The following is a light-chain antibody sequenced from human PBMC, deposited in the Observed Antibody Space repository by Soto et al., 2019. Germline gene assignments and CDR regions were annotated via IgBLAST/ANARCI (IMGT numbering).Light chain of an antibody. CDR2: AAS. V-gene: IGKV1-27*01. J-gene: IGKJ4*01. CDR3: QKYNSVSLT. Sequence: DIQMTQSPSSLSASVGDRVTITCRASQGISHYLAWYQQKPGKVPKLLIYAASTLQSGVPSRFSGSGSGTDFTITISSLQPEDAATYYCQKYNSVSLTFGGGAKVEIK. CDR1: QGISHY.